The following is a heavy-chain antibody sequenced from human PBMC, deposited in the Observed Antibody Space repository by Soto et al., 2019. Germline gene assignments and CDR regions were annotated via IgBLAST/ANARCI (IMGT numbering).Heavy chain of an antibody. CDR1: GYTFTSYG. J-gene: IGHJ6*03. CDR2: ISAYNGNT. V-gene: IGHV1-18*01. D-gene: IGHD1-7*01. CDR3: ARGIPATGTTDSGYYMDV. Sequence: ASVKVSCKASGYTFTSYGISWVRQAPGQGLEWMGWISAYNGNTNYAQKLQGRVTMTTDTSTSTAYMELRSLRSDDTAVYYCARGIPATGTTDSGYYMDVWGKRTTVTVSS.